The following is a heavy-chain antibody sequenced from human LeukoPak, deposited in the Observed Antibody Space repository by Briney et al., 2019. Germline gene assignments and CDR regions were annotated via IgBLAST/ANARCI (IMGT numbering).Heavy chain of an antibody. Sequence: GGSLRLSCAASGFTFSSYGMHWVRQAPGKGLEWVAVISYDGSNKYYADSVKGRFTISRDNSKNTLYLQMNSLRAEDTAVYYCARDNGYDSSGLGHFDYWGQGTLVTVSS. D-gene: IGHD3-22*01. CDR3: ARDNGYDSSGLGHFDY. CDR2: ISYDGSNK. CDR1: GFTFSSYG. V-gene: IGHV3-30*03. J-gene: IGHJ4*02.